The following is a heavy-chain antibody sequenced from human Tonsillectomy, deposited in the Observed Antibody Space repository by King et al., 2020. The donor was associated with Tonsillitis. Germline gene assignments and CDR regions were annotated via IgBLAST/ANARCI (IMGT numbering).Heavy chain of an antibody. CDR2: IYYSGST. Sequence: QLQESGPGLVKPSETLSLTCTVSGGSISSYYWSWMRQPPGKGLEWIGYIYYSGSTNHNPSLKSRVTISVDTSKNPFSLKLSSVTAADTAVYYCARGLATRGKVYYYYMDVWGKGTTVTVSS. J-gene: IGHJ6*03. CDR3: ARGLATRGKVYYYYMDV. V-gene: IGHV4-59*01. D-gene: IGHD2-15*01. CDR1: GGSISSYY.